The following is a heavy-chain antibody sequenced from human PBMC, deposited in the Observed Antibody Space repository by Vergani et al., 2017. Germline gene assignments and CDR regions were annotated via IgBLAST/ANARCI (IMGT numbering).Heavy chain of an antibody. CDR1: GGSFTSYH. Sequence: QVQLQQWGGGLLKPSETLSLTCVVNGGSFTSYHWTWIRQSPGEGLEWVGDIDHTGRPDYNLSLKSRLTMSVDKSRNQFSLSLNSVTATDTAIYFCARVNTETNGHLYYYDYMDVWGQGTAVTVS. J-gene: IGHJ6*03. D-gene: IGHD4-11*01. V-gene: IGHV4-34*01. CDR3: ARVNTETNGHLYYYDYMDV. CDR2: IDHTGRP.